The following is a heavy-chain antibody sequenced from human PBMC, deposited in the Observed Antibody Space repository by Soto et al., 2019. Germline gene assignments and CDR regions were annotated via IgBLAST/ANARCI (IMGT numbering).Heavy chain of an antibody. J-gene: IGHJ4*02. Sequence: QVQLQESGPGLVKPSQTLSLTCTVSGGSISSGDYYWSWIRQPPGKGLEWIGYIYYSGSTYYNPSLKSRVTRSVDTSKNQFSLKLSSVTAADTAVYYCARGSRGDFWSGPTMGNWGQGTLVTVSS. D-gene: IGHD3-3*01. CDR1: GGSISSGDYY. CDR2: IYYSGST. CDR3: ARGSRGDFWSGPTMGN. V-gene: IGHV4-30-4*01.